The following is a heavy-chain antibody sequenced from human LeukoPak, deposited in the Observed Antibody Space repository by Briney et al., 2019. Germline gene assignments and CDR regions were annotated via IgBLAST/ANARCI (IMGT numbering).Heavy chain of an antibody. CDR2: IIPMVGIG. CDR3: AGDQKVGIVVVVAGAGLDAFDI. J-gene: IGHJ3*02. Sequence: ASVKVSCKASGGTFSSYAVSWVRQAPGQGLEWMGRIIPMVGIGNYAQKFQGRVTITADKSTSTAYMELSSLRSEDTAVYYCAGDQKVGIVVVVAGAGLDAFDIWGQGTMVTVSS. CDR1: GGTFSSYA. D-gene: IGHD2-15*01. V-gene: IGHV1-69*04.